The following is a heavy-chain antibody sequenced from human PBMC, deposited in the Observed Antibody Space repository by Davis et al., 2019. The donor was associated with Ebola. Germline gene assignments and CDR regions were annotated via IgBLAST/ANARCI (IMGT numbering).Heavy chain of an antibody. J-gene: IGHJ4*02. D-gene: IGHD1-26*01. CDR3: ARVGATTGVDY. V-gene: IGHV4-61*01. CDR2: IYYSGST. Sequence: SETLSLTCTVSGGSVSSGSYYWSWIRQPPGKGLEWIGYIYYSGSTNYNPSLKSRVTISVDTSKNQFSLKLSSVTAADTAVYYCARVGATTGVDYWGQGTLVTVSS. CDR1: GGSVSSGSYY.